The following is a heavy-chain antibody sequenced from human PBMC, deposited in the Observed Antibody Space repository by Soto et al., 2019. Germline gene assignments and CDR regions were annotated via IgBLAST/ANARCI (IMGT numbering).Heavy chain of an antibody. CDR2: ISAYNGNT. D-gene: IGHD1-26*01. V-gene: IGHV1-18*01. CDR3: ARSNELSGSYDPGSRYNWFDP. CDR1: GYTFTSYG. Sequence: QVQLVQSGAEVKKPGASVKVSCKASGYTFTSYGISWVRQAPGQGLEWMGWISAYNGNTNYAQKLQGRVIMTTDTSTSTAYMELRSLRSNDTAVYYCARSNELSGSYDPGSRYNWFDPWGQGTLVTVSS. J-gene: IGHJ5*02.